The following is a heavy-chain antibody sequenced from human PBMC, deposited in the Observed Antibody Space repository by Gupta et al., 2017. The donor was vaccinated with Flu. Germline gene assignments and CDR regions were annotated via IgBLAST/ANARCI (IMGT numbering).Heavy chain of an antibody. V-gene: IGHV4-34*01. J-gene: IGHJ4*02. D-gene: IGHD6-19*01. Sequence: HVELQQWGARLLKPSETLSLTCAVHGESFSDFFWTWIRQPPGKGLEWIGEIYHTEGTNYNPSLKSRVTISIDTPKKQFSLNLNSVTAADTALYYCARVKGSGWSDGFYFDYWGQGTLVTVSS. CDR2: IYHTEGT. CDR3: ARVKGSGWSDGFYFDY. CDR1: GESFSDFF.